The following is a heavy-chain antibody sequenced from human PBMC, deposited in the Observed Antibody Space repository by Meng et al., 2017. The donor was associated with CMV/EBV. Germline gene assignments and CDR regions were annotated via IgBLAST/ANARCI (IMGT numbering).Heavy chain of an antibody. V-gene: IGHV4-34*01. J-gene: IGHJ4*02. CDR1: GWSFSGYY. Sequence: QGQLQQVGAGLLKPSETLSHTCACYGWSFSGYYWRWIRQPPGKGLEWIGEINHSGSTNYNPSLKSRVTISVDTSKNQFSLKLSSVTAADTAVYYCARSGAPPKYYFDYWGQGTLVTVSS. CDR2: INHSGST. D-gene: IGHD3-10*01. CDR3: ARSGAPPKYYFDY.